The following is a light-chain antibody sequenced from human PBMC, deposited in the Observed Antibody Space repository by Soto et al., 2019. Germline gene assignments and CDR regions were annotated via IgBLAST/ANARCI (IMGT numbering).Light chain of an antibody. CDR3: QESYNSPGT. J-gene: IGKJ1*01. Sequence: DIQMTQSPSSLSASVGDRVSITCRASQSIGKFLNWYLQKPGKAPKILIYAASTLQSGVPSRFGGTGADKDVAVGITSLQPEDFATYYCQESYNSPGTVGHGTQVDIK. CDR1: QSIGKF. CDR2: AAS. V-gene: IGKV1-39*01.